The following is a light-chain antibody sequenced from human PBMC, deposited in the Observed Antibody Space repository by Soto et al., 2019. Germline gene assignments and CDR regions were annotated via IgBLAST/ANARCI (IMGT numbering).Light chain of an antibody. CDR1: QSVSRN. J-gene: IGKJ2*01. CDR2: GAS. V-gene: IGKV3-15*01. Sequence: EIVMTQSPATLSVSPGERATLSCRASQSVSRNLAWYQQKPGQAPRLLIYGASTRATGIPARFSGSGSGTEFTLTLSSLQSEDFAVYYCQQYNNWPHTFGQGTKLEIK. CDR3: QQYNNWPHT.